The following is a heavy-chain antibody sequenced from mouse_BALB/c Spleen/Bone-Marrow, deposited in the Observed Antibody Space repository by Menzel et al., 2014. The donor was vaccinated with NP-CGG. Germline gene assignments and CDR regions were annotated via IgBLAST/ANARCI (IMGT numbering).Heavy chain of an antibody. V-gene: IGHV2-9*02. J-gene: IGHJ3*01. CDR2: ICAGGST. CDR1: GFSLSNYG. Sequence: VQLQQSGPGLVAPSQSLPITCTVSGFSLSNYGVHWVRQPPGKGLEWLGVICAGGSTNYNSALMSILSINKDNPKRRVFLKMNCLQPDDTAMYYCARYYGSSDSWFAYWVQGTLVTVS. D-gene: IGHD1-1*01. CDR3: ARYYGSSDSWFAY.